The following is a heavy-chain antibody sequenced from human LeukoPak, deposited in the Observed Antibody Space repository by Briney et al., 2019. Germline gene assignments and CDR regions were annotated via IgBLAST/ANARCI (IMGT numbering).Heavy chain of an antibody. CDR1: GGTFSSYA. CDR3: ARGGVVPAAIDY. D-gene: IGHD2-2*01. CDR2: IIPILGIA. V-gene: IGHV1-69*04. J-gene: IGHJ4*02. Sequence: SVRVSCKASGGTFSSYAISWVRQAPGQGLEWMGRIIPILGIANYAQKFQGRVTITADKSTSTAYMELSSLRSEDTAVYYCARGGVVPAAIDYWGQGTLVTVSS.